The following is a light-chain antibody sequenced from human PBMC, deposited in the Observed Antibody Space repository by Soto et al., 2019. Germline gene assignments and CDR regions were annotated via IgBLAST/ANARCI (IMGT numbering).Light chain of an antibody. CDR1: QSFRGL. Sequence: EVVLTQSPVTLSLSPGERATLSCRASQSFRGLLAWYQQKPGQAPRLLIYDAYNRATGIPPRFSGSGSGTDFTLTISRLEPEDFAVYYCQQYGSSRITFGQGTRLEN. V-gene: IGKV3-20*01. CDR3: QQYGSSRIT. CDR2: DAY. J-gene: IGKJ5*01.